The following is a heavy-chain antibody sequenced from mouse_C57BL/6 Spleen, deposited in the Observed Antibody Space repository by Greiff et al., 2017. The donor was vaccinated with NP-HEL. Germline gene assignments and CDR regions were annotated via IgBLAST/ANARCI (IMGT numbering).Heavy chain of an antibody. Sequence: QVQLQQSGAELVKPGASVKISCKASGYAFSSYWMNWVKQRPGKGLEWIGQIYPGDGDTNYNGKFKGKATLTADKSSSTAYMQLSSLTSEDSAVYFCARKDSSGPDAMDYWGQGTSVTVSS. CDR3: ARKDSSGPDAMDY. J-gene: IGHJ4*01. CDR1: GYAFSSYW. CDR2: IYPGDGDT. V-gene: IGHV1-80*01. D-gene: IGHD3-2*02.